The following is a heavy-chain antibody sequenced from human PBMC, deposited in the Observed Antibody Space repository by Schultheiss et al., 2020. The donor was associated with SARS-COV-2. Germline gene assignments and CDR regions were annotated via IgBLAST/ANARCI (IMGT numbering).Heavy chain of an antibody. CDR1: GFTFSSYG. V-gene: IGHV3-64*04. J-gene: IGHJ6*02. D-gene: IGHD3-3*01. Sequence: GGSLRLSCAASGFTFSSYGMHWVRQAPGKGLEYVSAISSNGGSTYYADSVKGRFTISRDNSKNSLYLQMNSLRAEDTAVYYCATHGRTISGGMDVWGQGTTVTVSS. CDR3: ATHGRTISGGMDV. CDR2: ISSNGGST.